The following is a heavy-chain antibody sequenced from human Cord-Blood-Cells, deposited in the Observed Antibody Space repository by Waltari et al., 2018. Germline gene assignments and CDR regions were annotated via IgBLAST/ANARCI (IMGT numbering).Heavy chain of an antibody. V-gene: IGHV1-69*01. CDR3: ASDGQPDIVVVRAAMVREGYYYYGMDV. J-gene: IGHJ6*02. CDR2: IIPICGTA. D-gene: IGHD2-2*01. Sequence: QVQLVQSGAEVKKPGSSVKVSCKASGGTFSRYALSWVRQAPGQGLEWMGGIIPICGTANYGQKFQGRVRVTTDEHTSKAYMERGSRRSEDTAVYYCASDGQPDIVVVRAAMVREGYYYYGMDVWGQGTTVTVSS. CDR1: GGTFSRYA.